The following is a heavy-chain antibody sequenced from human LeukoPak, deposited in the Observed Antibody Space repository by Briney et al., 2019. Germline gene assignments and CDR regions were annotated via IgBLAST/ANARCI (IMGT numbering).Heavy chain of an antibody. J-gene: IGHJ3*02. Sequence: SETLSLTCTVSDASISGHYLTWIRQPPGKGLERIGYISYIGSTNYNPSLKSRVTISVETSKNQFSLKLSSVTAADTAVNAFDMWGQGTMVTVSS. CDR1: DASISGHY. CDR3: DM. V-gene: IGHV4-59*11. CDR2: ISYIGST.